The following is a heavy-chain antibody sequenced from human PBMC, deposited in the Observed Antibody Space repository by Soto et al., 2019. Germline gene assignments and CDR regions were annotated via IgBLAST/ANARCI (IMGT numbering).Heavy chain of an antibody. CDR3: ARDDGSGGSCYGVPMDV. D-gene: IGHD2-15*01. Sequence: PGGSVRLSCAASGFTVSSNYMSWVRQAPGKGLEWVAVIHSDGSTYYADSVKGRFTISRDNSKNTLYLQMNSLRAEDTAVYYCARDDGSGGSCYGVPMDVWGKGTTVTVSS. J-gene: IGHJ6*03. CDR1: GFTVSSNY. CDR2: IHSDGST. V-gene: IGHV3-66*01.